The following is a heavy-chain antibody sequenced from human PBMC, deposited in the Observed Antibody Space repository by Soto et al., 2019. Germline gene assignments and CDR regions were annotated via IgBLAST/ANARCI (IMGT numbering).Heavy chain of an antibody. D-gene: IGHD2-2*01. V-gene: IGHV6-1*01. Sequence: PSQTLSLTCAISGDSVSSNSAAWNWMRQSPSRGLEWPGRTYYRSKWYNDYAVSVKSRITINPDTSKNQFSLQLNSVTPEDTAVYYCARLAGGYCSSTSCSTSGEREYYYYYYMDVWGKGTTVTVSS. CDR2: TYYRSKWYN. CDR3: ARLAGGYCSSTSCSTSGEREYYYYYYMDV. J-gene: IGHJ6*03. CDR1: GDSVSSNSAA.